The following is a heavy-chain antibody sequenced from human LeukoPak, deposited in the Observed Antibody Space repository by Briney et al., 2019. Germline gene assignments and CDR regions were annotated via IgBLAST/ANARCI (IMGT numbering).Heavy chain of an antibody. Sequence: YPSETLSLTCTVSGGSISSSSYYWSWIRQPAGKGLEWIGHIYTSGNTNYDPSLKSRITMSVVQSKNQFSLKLSSVTAADTAVYYCARDAGFIWGSYRSGPFDYWGQGTLVTVSS. D-gene: IGHD3-16*02. V-gene: IGHV4-61*09. CDR1: GGSISSSSYY. CDR3: ARDAGFIWGSYRSGPFDY. J-gene: IGHJ4*02. CDR2: IYTSGNT.